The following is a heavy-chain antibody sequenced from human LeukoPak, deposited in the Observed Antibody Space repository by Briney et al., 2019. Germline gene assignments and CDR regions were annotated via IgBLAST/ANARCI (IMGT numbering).Heavy chain of an antibody. V-gene: IGHV1-18*01. D-gene: IGHD4-17*01. J-gene: IGHJ5*02. Sequence: GASVKVSCKASGYTFTSYGISWVRQAPGQGLEWMGWISAYNGNTNYAQKLQGRVTMTTDTSTSTAYMELRSLRSDDTAVYYCARLRYGDYGGSWFDPWGQGTLVTVSS. CDR3: ARLRYGDYGGSWFDP. CDR1: GYTFTSYG. CDR2: ISAYNGNT.